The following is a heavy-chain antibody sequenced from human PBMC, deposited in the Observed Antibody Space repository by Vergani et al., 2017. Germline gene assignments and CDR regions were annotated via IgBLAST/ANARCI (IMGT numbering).Heavy chain of an antibody. J-gene: IGHJ5*02. Sequence: QLQLQESGPGLVKPSATLSLTCSVSGASIRSSNYYWGWIRQPPGKGLEGIASSYYSGSTYYNPSLTSLVTISVDTSKNQFSLKLCSVTAGDAAVYFCARHSSVECLVKLGWIDPRCEGSLVIVAS. D-gene: IGHD6-19*01. CDR1: GASIRSSNYY. V-gene: IGHV4-39*01. CDR3: ARHSSVECLVKLGWIDP. CDR2: SYYSGST.